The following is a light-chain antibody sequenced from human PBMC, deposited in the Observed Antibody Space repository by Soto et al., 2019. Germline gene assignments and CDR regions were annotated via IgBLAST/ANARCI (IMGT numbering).Light chain of an antibody. J-gene: IGKJ2*01. CDR2: AAS. CDR3: QQSYITPYT. V-gene: IGKV1-39*01. CDR1: QSISVH. Sequence: DIQMTQSPSSLSASVGDTVTITCRASQSISVHLNWYQRKGGKVPKLLIYAASNLYSGVPSRFSGSGSETDFALTISSLQPEDFATYYCQQSYITPYTFGQGTRLEIK.